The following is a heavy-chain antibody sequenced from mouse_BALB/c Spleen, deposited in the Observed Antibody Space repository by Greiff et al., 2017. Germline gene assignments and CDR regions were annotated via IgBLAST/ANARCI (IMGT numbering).Heavy chain of an antibody. CDR2: ISSGGSYT. J-gene: IGHJ2*01. V-gene: IGHV5-6*01. Sequence: EVQLVESGGDLVKPGGSLKLSCAASGFTFSSYGMSWVRQTPDKRLEWVATISSGGSYTYYPDSVKGRFTISRDNAKNTLYLQMSSLKSEDTAMYYCARQATATGYFDYGGQGTTLTVSS. CDR1: GFTFSSYG. D-gene: IGHD1-2*01. CDR3: ARQATATGYFDY.